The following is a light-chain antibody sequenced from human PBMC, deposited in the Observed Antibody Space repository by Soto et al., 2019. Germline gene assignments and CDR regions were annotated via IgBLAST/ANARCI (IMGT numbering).Light chain of an antibody. CDR3: QQYNNWPPFT. V-gene: IGKV3-15*01. CDR2: DTS. J-gene: IGKJ2*01. CDR1: QSINSN. Sequence: EIVMTQSPATLSVSPGERATLSCRASQSINSNLAWYQQKPGQAPRLLIYDTSTRATGIPARFGGSASGTDYTLTISSLQSEDFAVYYCQQYNNWPPFTFGQGTKLEIK.